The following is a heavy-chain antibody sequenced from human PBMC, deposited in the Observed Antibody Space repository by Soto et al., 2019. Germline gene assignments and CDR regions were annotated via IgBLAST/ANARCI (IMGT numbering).Heavy chain of an antibody. CDR2: INHSGST. CDR3: ARGHSAHDY. Sequence: SETLSLTCAVYGGSFSGYYWSWIRQPPGKGLEWIGEINHSGSTNYNPSLKSRVTISVDTSKNQFSLKLGSVTAADTAVYYCARGHSAHDYWGQGTLVTVSS. D-gene: IGHD1-26*01. J-gene: IGHJ4*02. CDR1: GGSFSGYY. V-gene: IGHV4-34*01.